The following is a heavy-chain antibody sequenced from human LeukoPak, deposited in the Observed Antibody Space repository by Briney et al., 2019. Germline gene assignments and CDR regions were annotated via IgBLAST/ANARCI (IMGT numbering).Heavy chain of an antibody. CDR3: ARRGESASYGDYRFDY. Sequence: GGSLRLSCAASGLTFSNYAMSWVRQAPGRGLEWVSAISGGSGLTYYADSVKGRFTISRDNSKDTLFLQMNSLRAEDTAVYYCARRGESASYGDYRFDYWGQGTLVTVSS. J-gene: IGHJ4*02. D-gene: IGHD4-17*01. V-gene: IGHV3-23*01. CDR2: ISGGSGLT. CDR1: GLTFSNYA.